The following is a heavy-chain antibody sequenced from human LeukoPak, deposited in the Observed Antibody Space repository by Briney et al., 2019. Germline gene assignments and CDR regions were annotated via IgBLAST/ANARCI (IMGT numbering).Heavy chain of an antibody. Sequence: XETLSLTCSVSGGSISTYYGTWIRLSAGKGLEWIGRIHTSGSTNYNPSLKSRVTMSVDTSKNQFSLKVTSVSAADAGVYYCARAPEFSSGWLLDCWGQGSLVTVSS. J-gene: IGHJ4*02. V-gene: IGHV4-4*07. CDR2: IHTSGST. D-gene: IGHD6-19*01. CDR3: ARAPEFSSGWLLDC. CDR1: GGSISTYY.